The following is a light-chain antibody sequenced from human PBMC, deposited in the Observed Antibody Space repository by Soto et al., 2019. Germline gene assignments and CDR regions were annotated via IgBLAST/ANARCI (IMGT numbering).Light chain of an antibody. CDR1: RSNIGAGYD. CDR2: ANN. V-gene: IGLV1-40*01. Sequence: QLVLTQPPSVSGAPGQRVTISCTGSRSNIGAGYDVHWYQQLPRAAPKLLMYANNNRPSGVPVRFSASKSGTSASLAITGLQADDEADYYCQTYDSGLNVVVFGGGTKLTAL. J-gene: IGLJ2*01. CDR3: QTYDSGLNVVV.